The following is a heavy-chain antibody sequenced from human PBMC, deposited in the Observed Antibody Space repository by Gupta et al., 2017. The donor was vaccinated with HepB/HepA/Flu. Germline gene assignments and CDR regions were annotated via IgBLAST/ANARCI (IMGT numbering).Heavy chain of an antibody. CDR3: LRDLLDY. V-gene: IGHV1-18*01. Sequence: QVQLVQSGPARKKPGASVKVSCKTSGYSFSSYGISWVRQAPRQGLEWLGWISGYNGNTHYAPKFQGRVTLTADTSTNTAYMEFLSLRSDDTATYFCLRDLLDYWGQGTLVTVSS. J-gene: IGHJ4*02. CDR2: ISGYNGNT. CDR1: GYSFSSYG.